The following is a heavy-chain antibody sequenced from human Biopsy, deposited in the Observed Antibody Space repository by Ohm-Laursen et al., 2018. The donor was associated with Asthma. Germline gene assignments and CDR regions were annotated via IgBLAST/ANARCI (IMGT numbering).Heavy chain of an antibody. CDR3: ASQSSGPDFWSGYYYFDY. D-gene: IGHD3-3*01. J-gene: IGHJ4*02. Sequence: SVKVSCKPSGYTFTSYYMHWVRQAPGQGLEWMGIINPSGGSTSYAQKFQGRVTMTRDTSTSTVYMELSSLRSEDTAVYYCASQSSGPDFWSGYYYFDYWGQGTLVTVSS. CDR2: INPSGGST. V-gene: IGHV1-46*01. CDR1: GYTFTSYY.